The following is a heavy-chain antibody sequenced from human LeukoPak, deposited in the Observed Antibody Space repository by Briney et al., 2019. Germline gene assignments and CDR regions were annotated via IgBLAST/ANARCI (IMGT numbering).Heavy chain of an antibody. CDR1: GFTFSSYE. V-gene: IGHV3-48*03. CDR2: ISSSGSTT. Sequence: GGSLRLSCAASGFTFSSYEMNWVRQAPGKGLEWVSYISSSGSTTYYADSVKGRFTISRDNAKNSLYLQMNSLRAEDTAVYYCASEDYYDSSAYYYRNFQHWGQGTLVTVSS. CDR3: ASEDYYDSSAYYYRNFQH. D-gene: IGHD3-22*01. J-gene: IGHJ1*01.